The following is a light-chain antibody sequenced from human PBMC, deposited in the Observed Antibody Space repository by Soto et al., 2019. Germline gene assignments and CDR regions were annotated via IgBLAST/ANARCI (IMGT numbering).Light chain of an antibody. V-gene: IGKV1-39*01. CDR2: ATS. CDR1: QSISTF. J-gene: IGKJ1*01. CDR3: QQSYSSTWT. Sequence: DIQMTQSPSSLSASVGDRATITCRPSQSISTFLNWYQQKPGTAPKLLMHATSILQSGVPSRFSGSGSGTQFTLTISSLQPEDFATYYCQQSYSSTWTFGQGNKVEIK.